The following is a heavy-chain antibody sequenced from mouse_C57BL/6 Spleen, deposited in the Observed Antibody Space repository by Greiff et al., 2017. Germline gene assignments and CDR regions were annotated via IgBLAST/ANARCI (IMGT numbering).Heavy chain of an antibody. J-gene: IGHJ4*01. Sequence: VKLMESGPGLVAPSQSLSITCTVSGFSLTSYDVHWVRQPPGKGLEWLVVIWSDGSTTYNSALKSRLSISKDNSKSQVFLKMNSLQTDDTAMYYCARHDANYYAMDYWGQGTSVTVSS. CDR3: ARHDANYYAMDY. V-gene: IGHV2-6-1*01. CDR1: GFSLTSYD. CDR2: IWSDGST.